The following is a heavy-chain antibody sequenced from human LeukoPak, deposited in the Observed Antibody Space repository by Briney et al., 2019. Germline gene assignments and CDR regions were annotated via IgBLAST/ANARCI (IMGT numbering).Heavy chain of an antibody. CDR2: SSPYNGNT. J-gene: IGHJ4*02. D-gene: IGHD2-8*02. CDR3: ARDTDHYFDY. CDR1: GYTFSSYG. V-gene: IGHV1-18*01. Sequence: ASVKVSCKTSGYTFSSYGLTWLRQAPGQGPEWLGWSSPYNGNTNYAQKFQGRVTMTTDTSTNTAYMELRSLRSDDTAVYYCARDTDHYFDYWGQGTLVTVSS.